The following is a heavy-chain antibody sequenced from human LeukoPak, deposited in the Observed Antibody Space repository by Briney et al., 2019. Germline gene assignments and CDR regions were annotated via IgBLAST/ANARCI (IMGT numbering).Heavy chain of an antibody. CDR1: GFTFSSYW. CDR3: ARDEYYYDSNTYYYYFDY. Sequence: PGGSLRLSCAASGFTFSSYWMSWVRQAPGKGLEWVANINQDGSEKHHVDSVEGRFTISRDNAKNSLYLQMNSLRAEDTAVYYCARDEYYYDSNTYYYYFDYWGQGTLVTVSS. J-gene: IGHJ4*02. V-gene: IGHV3-7*01. D-gene: IGHD3-22*01. CDR2: INQDGSEK.